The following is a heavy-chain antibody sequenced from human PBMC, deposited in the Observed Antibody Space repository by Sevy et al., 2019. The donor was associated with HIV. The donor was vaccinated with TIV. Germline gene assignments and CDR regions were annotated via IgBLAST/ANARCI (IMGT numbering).Heavy chain of an antibody. CDR1: GYTFTGYY. Sequence: ASVKVSCKASGYTFTGYYMHWVRQAPGEGLEWMGWINPNSGGTNYAQKFQGRVTMTRDTSISTAYMELSRLRSDDTAVYYCAREWIQLWLPAAEFDYWGQGTLVTVSS. CDR2: INPNSGGT. D-gene: IGHD5-18*01. CDR3: AREWIQLWLPAAEFDY. J-gene: IGHJ4*02. V-gene: IGHV1-2*02.